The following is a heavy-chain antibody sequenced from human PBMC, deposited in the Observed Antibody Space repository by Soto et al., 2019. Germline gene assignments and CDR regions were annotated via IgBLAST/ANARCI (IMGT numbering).Heavy chain of an antibody. Sequence: QVQLVQSGAEEKKPGASVKVSCKASGYTFTSYAMHWVRQAPGQRLEWMGWINAGNGNTKYSQKFQGRVTITRDTSASTAYMELSSLRSEDTAVFYCARGSGPMIEWHWGQGTLVTVSS. CDR2: INAGNGNT. D-gene: IGHD3-22*01. J-gene: IGHJ4*02. V-gene: IGHV1-3*05. CDR1: GYTFTSYA. CDR3: ARGSGPMIEWH.